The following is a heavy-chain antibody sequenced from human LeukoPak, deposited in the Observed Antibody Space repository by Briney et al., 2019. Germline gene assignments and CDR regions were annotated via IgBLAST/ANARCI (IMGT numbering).Heavy chain of an antibody. V-gene: IGHV6-1*01. CDR2: TYYRSKWYN. Sequence: SQTLSLTCAISGDSVSSNSAAWNWIRQSPSRGLEWLGRTYYRSKWYNDYAVSVQSRITINPDTSKNQFPLQLNSVTPEDSAVYYCVRYTGSSRIFDYWGQGTLVTVSS. CDR1: GDSVSSNSAA. CDR3: VRYTGSSRIFDY. D-gene: IGHD6-6*01. J-gene: IGHJ4*02.